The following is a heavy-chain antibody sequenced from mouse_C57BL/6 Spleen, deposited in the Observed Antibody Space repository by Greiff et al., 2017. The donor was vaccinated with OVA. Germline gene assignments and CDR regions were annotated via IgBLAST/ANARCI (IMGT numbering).Heavy chain of an antibody. CDR3: ARSYDGYYGYFDV. V-gene: IGHV1-82*01. J-gene: IGHJ1*03. Sequence: QVQLQQSGPELVKPGASVKISCKASGYAFSSSWMNWVKQRPGKGLEWIGRIYPGDGDTNYNGKFKGKATLTADKSSSTAYMQLSSLTSEDSAVDFCARSYDGYYGYFDVWGTGTTVTVSS. D-gene: IGHD2-3*01. CDR2: IYPGDGDT. CDR1: GYAFSSSW.